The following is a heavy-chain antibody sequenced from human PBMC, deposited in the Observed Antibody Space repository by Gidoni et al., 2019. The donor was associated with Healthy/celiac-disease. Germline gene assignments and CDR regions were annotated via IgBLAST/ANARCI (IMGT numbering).Heavy chain of an antibody. V-gene: IGHV4-39*01. CDR1: GGSISSSSYY. CDR3: AVCALYDSNRIDY. J-gene: IGHJ4*02. CDR2: IYYSGST. Sequence: QLQLQESGPGLVKPSETLSLTCTVSGGSISSSSYYWGWIRQPPGKGLEWIGSIYYSGSTYYNPSLKSRVTISVDTSKNQFSLKLSSVTAADTAVYYCAVCALYDSNRIDYWGQGTLVTVSS. D-gene: IGHD3-22*01.